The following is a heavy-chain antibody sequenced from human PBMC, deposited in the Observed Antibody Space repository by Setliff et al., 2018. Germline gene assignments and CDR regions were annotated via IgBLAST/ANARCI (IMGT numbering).Heavy chain of an antibody. CDR1: GVSISSGDYY. Sequence: SETLSLTCTVSGVSISSGDYYWSWIRQPPGKGLEWIGYIYSSGSTYYNPSLKSRVSISVDTSKNQFSLKLSSVTAADTAVYYCAGESRYYYDNLGTLDYWGQGTLVTVSS. J-gene: IGHJ4*02. D-gene: IGHD3-22*01. CDR3: AGESRYYYDNLGTLDY. V-gene: IGHV4-30-4*08. CDR2: IYSSGST.